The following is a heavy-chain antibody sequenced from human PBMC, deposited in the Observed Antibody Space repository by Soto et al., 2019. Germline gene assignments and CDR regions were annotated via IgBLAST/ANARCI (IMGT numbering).Heavy chain of an antibody. CDR3: ARGEMATIGRFDY. CDR1: GFTFSSYS. V-gene: IGHV3-21*01. CDR2: ISRSSSYI. D-gene: IGHD5-12*01. J-gene: IGHJ4*02. Sequence: GGSLRLSCAASGFTFSSYSMNWVRQAPGKGLEWVSSISRSSSYIYYADSVKGRFTISRDNAKNSLYLQMNSLRAEDTAVYYCARGEMATIGRFDYWGQGTLVTVSS.